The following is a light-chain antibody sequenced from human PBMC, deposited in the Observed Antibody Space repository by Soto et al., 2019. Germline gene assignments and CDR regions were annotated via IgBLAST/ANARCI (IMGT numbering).Light chain of an antibody. CDR2: GAS. Sequence: EIVMTQSPATLSVSPGERATLSCRASQSVSSNLAWYQQKHGQAPRLLIFGASTRATGIPAMFCGSGSGTEFTLTISSLQSEDLAVYYCQQYNNWPPKYTFGQGTKLEIK. J-gene: IGKJ2*01. CDR3: QQYNNWPPKYT. CDR1: QSVSSN. V-gene: IGKV3-15*01.